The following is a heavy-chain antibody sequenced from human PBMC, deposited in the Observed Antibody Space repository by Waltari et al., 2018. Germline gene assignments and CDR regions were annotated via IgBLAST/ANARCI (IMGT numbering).Heavy chain of an antibody. CDR1: EFPFHDYA. D-gene: IGHD1-26*01. V-gene: IGHV3-43D*04. CDR2: ISWDGGSK. Sequence: VQLVESGGVVVQPGGSLSLSCPPSEFPFHDYALHWVRPAPGKGLEWVSLISWDGGSKCYADSVKGRFAISRDNSKNSLYLQMNSLRAEDTALYYCAKDMGYLTSGDAFDIWGKGTMVTVSS. CDR3: AKDMGYLTSGDAFDI. J-gene: IGHJ3*02.